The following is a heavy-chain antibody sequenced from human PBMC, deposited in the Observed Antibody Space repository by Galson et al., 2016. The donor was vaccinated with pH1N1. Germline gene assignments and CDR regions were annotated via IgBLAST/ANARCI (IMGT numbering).Heavy chain of an antibody. D-gene: IGHD6-19*01. CDR1: GYSFSSHW. CDR2: IYPGDSDT. Sequence: QSGAEVKKPGESLKISCQGSGYSFSSHWIGWVRQMPGKGLEWMGIIYPGDSDTKYSPSFQGQVTFSADESSNTAYVQWNSLKTSDTAMYFCARRSAVAGVDYWGQGTLVTVSS. J-gene: IGHJ4*02. V-gene: IGHV5-51*01. CDR3: ARRSAVAGVDY.